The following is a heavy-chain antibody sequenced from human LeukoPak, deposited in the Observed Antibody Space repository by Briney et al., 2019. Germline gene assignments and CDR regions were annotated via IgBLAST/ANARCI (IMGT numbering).Heavy chain of an antibody. CDR1: GGTFRSYA. V-gene: IGHV1-69*05. D-gene: IGHD3-10*01. CDR3: ARGLGSGSNTFDY. J-gene: IGHJ4*02. Sequence: ASVKVSCKAPGGTFRSYAISWVRQAPGQGLEWMGGIIPIFGTANYAQKFQGRVTMTRDTSTSTVYMELGSLRSEDSAVYYCARGLGSGSNTFDYWGQGTLVAVSS. CDR2: IIPIFGTA.